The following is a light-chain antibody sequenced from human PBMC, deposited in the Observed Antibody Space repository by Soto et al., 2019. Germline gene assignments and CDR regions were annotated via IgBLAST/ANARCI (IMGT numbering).Light chain of an antibody. CDR3: QSFDSRLSAVV. V-gene: IGLV1-40*01. CDR1: SSNIGAGYD. J-gene: IGLJ2*01. CDR2: SNS. Sequence: QSVLTQPPSVSGAPGQRVTISCTGSSSNIGAGYDVHWYQQLPGTAPRLLIYSNSNRPSGVPDRFSGSKSGTSASLAITGLQAEDVTDYYCQSFDSRLSAVVFGGGTKLTVL.